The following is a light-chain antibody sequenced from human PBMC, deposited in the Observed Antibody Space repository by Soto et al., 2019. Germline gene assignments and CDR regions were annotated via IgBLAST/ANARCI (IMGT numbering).Light chain of an antibody. J-gene: IGLJ1*01. CDR2: GNS. V-gene: IGLV1-40*01. CDR3: SSYTSSSTPYV. Sequence: QLVLTQPPSVSGAPGQRVTISCTGSSSNIGAGYDVHWYQQLPGTAPKLLIYGNSNRPSGVPDRFSGSKSGTSASLAITGLQAEDEADYYCSSYTSSSTPYVFGTGTKLTVL. CDR1: SSNIGAGYD.